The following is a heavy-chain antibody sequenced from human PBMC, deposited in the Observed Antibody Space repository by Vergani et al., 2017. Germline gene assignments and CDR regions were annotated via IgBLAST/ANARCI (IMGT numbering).Heavy chain of an antibody. CDR1: GGSISSYY. J-gene: IGHJ2*01. Sequence: QVQLQESGPGLVKPSETLSLTCTVSGGSISSYYWSWIRQPPGKGLEWIGYIYYSGSTNYNPYRKSRVTISVDTSKNKFSLNLSSVTAADTAVYYCARDGPGDPPDCSGGSCFNWYFDLWGRGTLVTVSS. CDR2: IYYSGST. D-gene: IGHD2-15*01. CDR3: ARDGPGDPPDCSGGSCFNWYFDL. V-gene: IGHV4-59*01.